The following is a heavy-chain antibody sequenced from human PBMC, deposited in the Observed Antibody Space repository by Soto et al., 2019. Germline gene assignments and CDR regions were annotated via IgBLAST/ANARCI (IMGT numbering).Heavy chain of an antibody. Sequence: PSETPSLTCAVYGGSFSGHYWSWVRQSPGKGLEWIGEINNSGTTNYNSSLKSRVSIDLDTSKKQFSLRLASVTVADTAVYFCATATVSSFWFDSWGQGTLVTVSS. J-gene: IGHJ5*01. CDR3: ATATVSSFWFDS. D-gene: IGHD4-4*01. V-gene: IGHV4-34*01. CDR1: GGSFSGHY. CDR2: INNSGTT.